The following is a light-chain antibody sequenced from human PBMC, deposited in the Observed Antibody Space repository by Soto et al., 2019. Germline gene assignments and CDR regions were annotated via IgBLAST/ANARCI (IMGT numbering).Light chain of an antibody. V-gene: IGLV2-14*01. J-gene: IGLJ1*01. CDR3: CSYAGSYPFV. CDR2: EVS. CDR1: SSDVGAYNY. Sequence: QSVLTQPASVSGSPGQSITISCTGTSSDVGAYNYVSWHQQNPGKAPKLMIYEVSNRPSGVPGRFSGSKSGNTASLTISGLQAEDEADYYCCSYAGSYPFVFGTGTKATVL.